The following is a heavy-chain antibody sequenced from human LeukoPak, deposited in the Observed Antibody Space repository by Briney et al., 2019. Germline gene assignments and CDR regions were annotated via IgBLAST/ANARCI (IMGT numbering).Heavy chain of an antibody. CDR3: ARGNYFDY. Sequence: GGSLRLSCAASGFTFSSYTMNWVRQATGKGLEWVSYISPSSTSIYYAESVKGRFTISRDNAKNSLSLQMNSLKAEDTSVYYSARGNYFDYWGQGILVTVSS. J-gene: IGHJ4*02. CDR1: GFTFSSYT. V-gene: IGHV3-48*01. CDR2: ISPSSTSI.